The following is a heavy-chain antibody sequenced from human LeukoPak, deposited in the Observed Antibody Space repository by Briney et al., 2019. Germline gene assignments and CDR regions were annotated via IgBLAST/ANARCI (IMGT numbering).Heavy chain of an antibody. Sequence: AAVTVPCKASGYTFTSYDINWVRQAAGQGLEGMGWMNPKSGNTDYAQKFQGRVTMTRNTSISTAYMELSSLRSEDTAVYYCARGGITMVRGVITNLGYYYGMDVWGQGTTVTVSS. CDR1: GYTFTSYD. CDR2: MNPKSGNT. CDR3: ARGGITMVRGVITNLGYYYGMDV. V-gene: IGHV1-8*01. J-gene: IGHJ6*02. D-gene: IGHD3-10*01.